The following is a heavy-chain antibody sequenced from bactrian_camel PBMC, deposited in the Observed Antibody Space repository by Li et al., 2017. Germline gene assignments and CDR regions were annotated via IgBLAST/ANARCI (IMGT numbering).Heavy chain of an antibody. V-gene: IGHV3S53*01. CDR3: GAGDTMGGGACYEDFGY. CDR1: TTVQYNTY. D-gene: IGHD3*01. Sequence: VESGGSLTLSCKVTTVQYNTYMAWFRQAPGKQREGVAVIEGDADTKYADSVKGRFTISKDNAQNTLSLEMNNLQPEDTGIYYCGAGDTMGGGACYEDFGYWGQGTQVTVS. CDR2: IEGDADT. J-gene: IGHJ6*01.